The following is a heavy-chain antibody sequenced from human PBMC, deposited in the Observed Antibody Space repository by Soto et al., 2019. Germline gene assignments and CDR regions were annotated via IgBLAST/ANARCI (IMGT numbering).Heavy chain of an antibody. CDR3: ARLEYSSSWYFSGKDAFDI. Sequence: PGESLKISCKGSGYSFTSYWIGWVRQMPGKGLEWMGIIYPGDSDTRYSPSFQGQVTISADKSISTAYLQWSSLKASDTAMYYCARLEYSSSWYFSGKDAFDIWGQGTMVTVSS. D-gene: IGHD6-13*01. J-gene: IGHJ3*02. CDR1: GYSFTSYW. CDR2: IYPGDSDT. V-gene: IGHV5-51*01.